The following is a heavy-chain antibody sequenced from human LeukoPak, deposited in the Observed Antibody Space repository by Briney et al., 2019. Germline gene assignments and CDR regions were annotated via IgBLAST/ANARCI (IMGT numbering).Heavy chain of an antibody. D-gene: IGHD6-13*01. V-gene: IGHV1-46*01. CDR2: INPSSGST. J-gene: IGHJ6*02. CDR3: ARDVGSSGNYYYYGMDV. CDR1: GYTFTNYY. Sequence: GASVKVSCKASGYTFTNYYMHWVRQAPGQGLEWMGIINPSSGSTSYEQKFQGRVTMTRDTSTSTVYMELSSLRSEDTAVYYCARDVGSSGNYYYYGMDVWGQGTTVTVSS.